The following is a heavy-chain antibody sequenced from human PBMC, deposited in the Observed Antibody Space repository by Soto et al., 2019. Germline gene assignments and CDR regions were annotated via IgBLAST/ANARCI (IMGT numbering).Heavy chain of an antibody. J-gene: IGHJ4*02. Sequence: QVQLVESGGGVVQAGRSLRLSCAASGFTFSSYGMHWVRQAPGKGLEWVAVISDDGSNKYYADSVKGRFTISRDNSKNMLYLQMNSLRAEDTAVDYCAKEGVYDSSGWSFDYWGQGTLVTVSS. CDR1: GFTFSSYG. V-gene: IGHV3-30*18. CDR3: AKEGVYDSSGWSFDY. D-gene: IGHD3-22*01. CDR2: ISDDGSNK.